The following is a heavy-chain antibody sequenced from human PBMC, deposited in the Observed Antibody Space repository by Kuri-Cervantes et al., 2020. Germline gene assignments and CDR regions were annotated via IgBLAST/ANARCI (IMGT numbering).Heavy chain of an antibody. CDR1: GFTFSSYA. V-gene: IGHV3-30-3*01. CDR3: ATQRRGTTT. J-gene: IGHJ4*02. CDR2: ISYDGSNK. D-gene: IGHD1-1*01. Sequence: GGSLRLSCAASGFTFSSYAMHWVRQAPGKGLEWVAVISYDGSNKYYADSVKGRFTISRDNSKNTLYLQMNSLRAEDTAVYYCATQRRGTTTWGQGTLVTVSS.